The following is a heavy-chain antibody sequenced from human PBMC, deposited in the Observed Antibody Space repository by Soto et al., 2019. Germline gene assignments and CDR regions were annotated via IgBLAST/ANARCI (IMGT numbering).Heavy chain of an antibody. D-gene: IGHD6-19*01. Sequence: GESLKISCAASGFTFSSYAMSWVRQAPGKGLEWVSAISGSGGSTYYADSVKGRFTISRDNSKNTLYLQMNSLRAEDTAVYYCAKVGSAPRAVALLGFDYWGQGTLVTVSS. CDR1: GFTFSSYA. CDR2: ISGSGGST. CDR3: AKVGSAPRAVALLGFDY. J-gene: IGHJ4*02. V-gene: IGHV3-23*01.